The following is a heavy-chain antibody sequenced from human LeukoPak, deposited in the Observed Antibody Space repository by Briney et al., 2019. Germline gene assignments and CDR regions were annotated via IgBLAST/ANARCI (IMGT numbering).Heavy chain of an antibody. D-gene: IGHD6-19*01. J-gene: IGHJ5*02. CDR1: GYTFTTYD. CDR2: MNPNSGNT. V-gene: IGHV1-8*01. Sequence: ASVKVSCKASGYTFTTYDINWVRQATGQGLEWMGWMNPNSGNTGYTQKFQGSVTMTRNTSISTAYMELSSLRSEDTAVYYCARGRGSGHKENWFDPWGQGTLVTVSS. CDR3: ARGRGSGHKENWFDP.